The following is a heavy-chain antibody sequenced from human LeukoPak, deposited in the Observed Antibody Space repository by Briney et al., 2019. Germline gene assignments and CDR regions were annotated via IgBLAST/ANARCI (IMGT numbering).Heavy chain of an antibody. CDR1: GGSFSTYY. V-gene: IGHV4-4*07. D-gene: IGHD3-16*01. J-gene: IGHJ4*02. Sequence: SETLSLTCTVSGGSFSTYYWSWIRQPAGKGLEWIGGIYPSGSTGYNPSLRSRATMSRDTSKSQFSLKLTSVTAADTAVYYCARLSPDGGGGTYFDYWGQGTLVTVSS. CDR2: IYPSGST. CDR3: ARLSPDGGGGTYFDY.